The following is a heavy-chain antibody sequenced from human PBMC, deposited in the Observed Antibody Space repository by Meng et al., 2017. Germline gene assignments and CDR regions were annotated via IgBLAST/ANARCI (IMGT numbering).Heavy chain of an antibody. CDR2: INPNSGGT. CDR1: GYTFTGYY. Sequence: ASVKVSCKASGYTFTGYYMHWVRQAPGQGREGMGRINPNSGGTNYAQKFQGRVTMTRDTSISTAYMELSRLGSDDTAVYYCATPTKAAAGKNDYYYGMDVWGQGTTVTVSS. V-gene: IGHV1-2*06. CDR3: ATPTKAAAGKNDYYYGMDV. J-gene: IGHJ6*02. D-gene: IGHD6-13*01.